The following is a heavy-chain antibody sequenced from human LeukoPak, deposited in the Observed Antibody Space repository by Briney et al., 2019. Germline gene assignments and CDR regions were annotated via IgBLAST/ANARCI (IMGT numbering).Heavy chain of an antibody. CDR2: ISSSGDAI. V-gene: IGHV3-48*03. J-gene: IGHJ4*02. Sequence: GGSLRLSCAASGFTFSAYDMNWVRQAPGKGLEWVSYISSSGDAIYYTDSVEGRFSTSRDNAKNSLYLQMNSLRAEDTAVYYCARAATEDGYNSGYWGQGTLVTVSS. D-gene: IGHD5-24*01. CDR3: ARAATEDGYNSGY. CDR1: GFTFSAYD.